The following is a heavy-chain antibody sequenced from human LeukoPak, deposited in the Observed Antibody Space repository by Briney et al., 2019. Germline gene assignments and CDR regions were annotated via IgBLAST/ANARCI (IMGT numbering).Heavy chain of an antibody. Sequence: GRSLRLSCAASGVTFHDYAMHWVRQAPGKGLEWVSGISWKSASIGYADSVKGRFTISRDNAKNSLYLQMNSLRAEDTALYYFAKVCRTSGHRFDYWGEGTLVTVSS. D-gene: IGHD2-8*01. CDR2: ISWKSASI. CDR1: GVTFHDYA. V-gene: IGHV3-9*01. J-gene: IGHJ4*02. CDR3: AKVCRTSGHRFDY.